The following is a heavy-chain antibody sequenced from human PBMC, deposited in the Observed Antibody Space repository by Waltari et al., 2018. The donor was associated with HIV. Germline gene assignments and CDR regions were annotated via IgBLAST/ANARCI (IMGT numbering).Heavy chain of an antibody. Sequence: QERLVQSGAEVKNPGASVKVSCHTSGYNFAAYHIHWVRQAPGEGLEWLGCIRPSNGVTDYAQKFQGWVSLTRDTSTETVYLTLNRLRSEDTAIYYCARGESTTWANLDFWGQGTLVSVSS. J-gene: IGHJ4*02. CDR2: IRPSNGVT. V-gene: IGHV1-2*04. CDR1: GYNFAAYH. D-gene: IGHD1-26*01. CDR3: ARGESTTWANLDF.